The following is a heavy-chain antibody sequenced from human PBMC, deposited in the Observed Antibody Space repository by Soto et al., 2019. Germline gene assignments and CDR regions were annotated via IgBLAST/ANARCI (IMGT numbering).Heavy chain of an antibody. CDR1: GFTLSNSG. CDR2: IAYEGKTA. CDR3: AKSTSGYGGASDF. Sequence: PGGSLRLSCEVSGFTLSNSGIHWVRQAPDKGLEWVATIAYEGKTANYADSAKGRFTISRDISKSTVYLQMNSLRREDTATYYCAKSTSGYGGASDFWGQGTVVTVYS. V-gene: IGHV3-30*18. J-gene: IGHJ4*02. D-gene: IGHD4-17*01.